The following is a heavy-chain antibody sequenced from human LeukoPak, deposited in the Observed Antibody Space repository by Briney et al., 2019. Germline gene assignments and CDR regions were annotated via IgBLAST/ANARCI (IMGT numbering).Heavy chain of an antibody. CDR3: ARDRDWAGYTYGFYY. J-gene: IGHJ4*02. CDR1: GGTFSSYA. D-gene: IGHD5-18*01. CDR2: IIPIFGTA. V-gene: IGHV1-69*13. Sequence: SVRVSCKASGGTFSSYAISWVRQAPGQGLEWMGGIIPIFGTANYAQKFQGRVTITADESTSTAYMELSSLRSEGTAVYYCARDRDWAGYTYGFYYWGQGTLVTVSS.